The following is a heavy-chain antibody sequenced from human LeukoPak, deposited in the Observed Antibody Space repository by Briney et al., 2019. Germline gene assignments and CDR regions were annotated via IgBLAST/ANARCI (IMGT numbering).Heavy chain of an antibody. CDR2: IYYIGRT. D-gene: IGHD5-18*01. Sequence: PSETLSLTCTVSGGSISSYYWSWIRQPPGKGLEWIGYIYYIGRTNYNPSLKSRVTISVDTSKNQFSLMPTSVTAADTAVYYCARHVDTAVVLYFDYWGHGALVTVSS. V-gene: IGHV4-59*01. CDR3: ARHVDTAVVLYFDY. J-gene: IGHJ4*01. CDR1: GGSISSYY.